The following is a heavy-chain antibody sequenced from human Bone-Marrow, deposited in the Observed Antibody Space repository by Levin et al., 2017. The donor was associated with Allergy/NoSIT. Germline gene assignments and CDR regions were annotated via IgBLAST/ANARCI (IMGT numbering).Heavy chain of an antibody. D-gene: IGHD6-19*01. V-gene: IGHV1-46*01. Sequence: ASVKVSCKASGYTFTSYYMHWVRQAPGQGLEWMGIINPSGGSTSYAQKFQGRVTMTRDTSTSTVYMELSSLRSEDTAVYYCARVSDVGQWLDWFDPWGQGTLVTVSS. J-gene: IGHJ5*02. CDR2: INPSGGST. CDR1: GYTFTSYY. CDR3: ARVSDVGQWLDWFDP.